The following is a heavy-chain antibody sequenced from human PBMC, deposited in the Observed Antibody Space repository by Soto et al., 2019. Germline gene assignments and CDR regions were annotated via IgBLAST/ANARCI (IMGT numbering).Heavy chain of an antibody. J-gene: IGHJ2*01. CDR2: ISSSGSYI. Sequence: GGSLRLSCAASGFTFSTYNMNWVRQAPGKGLQWVSSISSSGSYIYYADSVKGRFTISRDNAKNSLYLQMNSLRAEDTAVYYCAREGTQRPHWYFDLWGRGTLVTVSS. V-gene: IGHV3-21*01. CDR3: AREGTQRPHWYFDL. D-gene: IGHD3-10*01. CDR1: GFTFSTYN.